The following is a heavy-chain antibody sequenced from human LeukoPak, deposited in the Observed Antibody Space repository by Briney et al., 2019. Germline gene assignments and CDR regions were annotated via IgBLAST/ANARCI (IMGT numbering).Heavy chain of an antibody. V-gene: IGHV1-18*01. D-gene: IGHD2-2*01. Sequence: GASVKVSCKASGYTFTSYGISWVRQAPGQGLEWMGWISAYNGNTNYAQKLQGRVTMTTDTSTSTAYMELRSLRSDDTAVYYCARYCSSTSCYEPPYYYYGMDVWGLGTTVTVSS. CDR3: ARYCSSTSCYEPPYYYYGMDV. CDR2: ISAYNGNT. J-gene: IGHJ6*02. CDR1: GYTFTSYG.